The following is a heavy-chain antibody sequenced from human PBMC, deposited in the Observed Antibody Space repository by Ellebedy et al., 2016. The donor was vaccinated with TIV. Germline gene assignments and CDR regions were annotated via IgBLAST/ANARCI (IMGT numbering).Heavy chain of an antibody. CDR2: INPNSGGT. D-gene: IGHD6-13*01. CDR3: ASVTFSSLSPFDY. CDR1: GYSFTDYH. Sequence: AASVKVSCKTSGYSFTDYHIHWMRQAPGQGLEWMGWINPNSGGTNYAQKFQGRVTMTRDTSITTAYMERNRLTSDDTATHYCASVTFSSLSPFDYWGLGTLVTVSS. V-gene: IGHV1-2*02. J-gene: IGHJ4*02.